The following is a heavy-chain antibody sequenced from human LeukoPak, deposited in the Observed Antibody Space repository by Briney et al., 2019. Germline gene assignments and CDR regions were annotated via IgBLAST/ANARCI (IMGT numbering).Heavy chain of an antibody. J-gene: IGHJ4*02. CDR1: GFTFSSYW. CDR2: INSDGSST. CDR3: ARETVSGSYLG. V-gene: IGHV3-74*01. Sequence: GGSLRLSCAASGFTFSSYWMHWVRHAPGKGLVWVSRINSDGSSTSYADSVKGRFTISRDNAKNTLYLQMNSLRAEDTAVYYCARETVSGSYLGWGQGTLVTVSS. D-gene: IGHD1-26*01.